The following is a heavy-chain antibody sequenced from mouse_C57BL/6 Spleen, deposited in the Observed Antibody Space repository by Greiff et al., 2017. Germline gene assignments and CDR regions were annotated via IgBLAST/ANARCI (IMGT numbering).Heavy chain of an antibody. CDR3: ARVYNYDARGYFDY. Sequence: QVQLQQSGAELARPGASVKMSCKASGYTFTSYTMHWVKQRPGQGLEWIGDINPSSGYTKYNQKFKGKATLTADKSSSTAYMQLSSLTSEDSAVYYCARVYNYDARGYFDYWGQGTPLTVSA. D-gene: IGHD2-12*01. CDR1: GYTFTSYT. V-gene: IGHV1-4*01. J-gene: IGHJ2*01. CDR2: INPSSGYT.